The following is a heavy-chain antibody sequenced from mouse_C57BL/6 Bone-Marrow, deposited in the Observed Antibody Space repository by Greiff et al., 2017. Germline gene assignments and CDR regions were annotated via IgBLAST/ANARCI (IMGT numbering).Heavy chain of an antibody. Sequence: QVQLQQPGAELVKPGASVKLSCKASGYTFTSYWMHWVKQRPGQGLEWIGMIHPNSGSTNYNEKFKSKATLTVDKSSSTAYMQLSSLTSEDSAVYYCAREYDGYYFYYFDYWGQGTTLTVSS. CDR3: AREYDGYYFYYFDY. D-gene: IGHD2-3*01. CDR2: IHPNSGST. J-gene: IGHJ2*01. CDR1: GYTFTSYW. V-gene: IGHV1-64*01.